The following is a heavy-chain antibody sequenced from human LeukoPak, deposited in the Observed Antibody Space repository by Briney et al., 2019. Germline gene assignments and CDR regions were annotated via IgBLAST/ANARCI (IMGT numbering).Heavy chain of an antibody. CDR3: ASSPGGWFDP. CDR1: GGSISSSSFY. V-gene: IGHV4-39*07. D-gene: IGHD4-23*01. Sequence: SETLSLTCTVSGGSISSSSFYWGWIRQPPGKGLEWIGTIYYSGSTFYNPSLKSRVTVSVDTSKNQFSLKLSSLTAADTAVYYCASSPGGWFDPWGQGTLVTVSS. CDR2: IYYSGST. J-gene: IGHJ5*02.